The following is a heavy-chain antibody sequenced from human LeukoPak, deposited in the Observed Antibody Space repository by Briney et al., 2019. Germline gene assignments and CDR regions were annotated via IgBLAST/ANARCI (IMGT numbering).Heavy chain of an antibody. CDR2: IWYDGSNK. D-gene: IGHD3-22*01. V-gene: IGHV3-33*01. Sequence: PGGSLRLSCAAPGFTFSSYGMHWVRQAPGKGLEWVAVIWYDGSNKYYADSVKGRFTISRDNSKNTLYLQMNSLRAEDTAVYYCAREYEDYYDSSGYYLETFGYWGQGTLVTVSS. CDR3: AREYEDYYDSSGYYLETFGY. CDR1: GFTFSSYG. J-gene: IGHJ4*02.